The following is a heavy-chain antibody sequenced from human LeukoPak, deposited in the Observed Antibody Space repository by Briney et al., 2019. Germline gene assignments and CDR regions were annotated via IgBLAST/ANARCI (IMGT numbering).Heavy chain of an antibody. V-gene: IGHV3-21*01. CDR1: GFTFSSYS. Sequence: PGGSLRLSCAASGFTFSSYSMNWVRQAPGKGLEWVSSISSSSSYIYYADSVKGRFTISRDNAKNSLYLQMNSLRAEDTAVYYCARDTAYYDSSGYGYWGQRTLVTVSS. J-gene: IGHJ4*02. CDR2: ISSSSSYI. D-gene: IGHD3-22*01. CDR3: ARDTAYYDSSGYGY.